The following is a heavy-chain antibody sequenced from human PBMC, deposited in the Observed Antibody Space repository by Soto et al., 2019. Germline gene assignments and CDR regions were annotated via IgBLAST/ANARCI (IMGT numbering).Heavy chain of an antibody. D-gene: IGHD3-9*01. CDR3: ARDYDTLTGYAFDI. CDR1: KFTFSSYS. J-gene: IGHJ3*02. V-gene: IGHV3-21*01. CDR2: ISRTSSFI. Sequence: EVQLVESGGGLVKPGGSLRLSCAASKFTFSSYSMNWVRQAPGKGLEWVSSISRTSSFIYYADSVKGRFTISRDNAKNSLYLQMNSLRAEDTAVYYCARDYDTLTGYAFDIWGQGTMVTVSS.